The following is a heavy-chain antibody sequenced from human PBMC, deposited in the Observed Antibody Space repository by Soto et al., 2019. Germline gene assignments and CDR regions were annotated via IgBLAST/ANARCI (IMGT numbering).Heavy chain of an antibody. CDR1: GGAISSGGYY. Sequence: SETLSLTCTVSGGAISSGGYYWSWIRQHPGKGLEWIGYIYYSGNTYYNPSLKSRVTISVDTSKNQFSLKLSSVTAADTAVYYCARGLTQWENFDYWGQGTLVTVSS. J-gene: IGHJ4*02. CDR3: ARGLTQWENFDY. D-gene: IGHD1-26*01. CDR2: IYYSGNT. V-gene: IGHV4-31*03.